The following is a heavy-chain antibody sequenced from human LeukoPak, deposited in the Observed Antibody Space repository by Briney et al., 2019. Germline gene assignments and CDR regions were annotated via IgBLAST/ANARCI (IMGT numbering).Heavy chain of an antibody. V-gene: IGHV3-11*04. CDR2: ISSSGSTI. CDR3: ARMDGSGSYRYFQH. J-gene: IGHJ1*01. Sequence: GALKLSCAASGFTFKYYHMGLIRQGPGKGVEVGSYISSSGSTIYYADSVKGRFTISRDNAKNSLYLQMNSLRAEDTAVYYCARMDGSGSYRYFQHWGQGTLVTVSS. D-gene: IGHD3-10*01. CDR1: GFTFKYYH.